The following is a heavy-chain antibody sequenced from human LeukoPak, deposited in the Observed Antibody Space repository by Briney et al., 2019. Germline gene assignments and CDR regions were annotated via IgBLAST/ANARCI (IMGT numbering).Heavy chain of an antibody. CDR1: GYTFTDYF. CDR3: ARRIVVVTTGPHFDY. V-gene: IGHV1/OR15-3*01. J-gene: IGHJ4*02. Sequence: GASVKISCKASGYTFTDYFMNWMRQAPGQRLEWMGWINAGNGNTKYSQKLQGRVTMTTDTSTSTAYMELRSLRSDDTAVYYCARRIVVVTTGPHFDYWGQGTLVTVSS. D-gene: IGHD3-22*01. CDR2: INAGNGNT.